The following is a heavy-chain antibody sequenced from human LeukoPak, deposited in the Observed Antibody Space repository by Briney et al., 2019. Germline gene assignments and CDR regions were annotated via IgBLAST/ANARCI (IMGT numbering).Heavy chain of an antibody. Sequence: SETLSLTCTVSGGSITSGDYYWRWIRQPPGKGLEWIGYIYYSGSTYYNPSLKSRVTISVDTSKNQFSLKLSSVTAADTAVYYCDSWSYKNYWGQGTLVTVSS. CDR3: DSWSYKNY. V-gene: IGHV4-30-4*01. J-gene: IGHJ4*02. CDR1: GGSITSGDYY. CDR2: IYYSGST. D-gene: IGHD1-26*01.